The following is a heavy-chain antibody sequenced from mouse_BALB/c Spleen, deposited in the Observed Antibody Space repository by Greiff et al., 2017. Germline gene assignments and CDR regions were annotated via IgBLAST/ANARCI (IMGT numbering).Heavy chain of an antibody. CDR3: TREGKFDYDDAMDY. J-gene: IGHJ4*01. V-gene: IGHV1-5*01. D-gene: IGHD2-4*01. CDR2: IYPGNSDT. CDR1: GYSFTSYW. Sequence: EVQLQQSGTVLARPGASVKMSCKASGYSFTSYWMHWVKQRPGQGLEWIGAIYPGNSDTSYNQKFKGKAKLTAVTSASTAYMELSSLTNEDSAVYYCTREGKFDYDDAMDYWGQGTSVTVSS.